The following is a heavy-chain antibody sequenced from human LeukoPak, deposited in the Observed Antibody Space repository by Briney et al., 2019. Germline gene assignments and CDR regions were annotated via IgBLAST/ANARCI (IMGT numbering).Heavy chain of an antibody. CDR1: GASISSSPHY. CDR3: AKDLTTGGTKDPPTPKYYFDY. CDR2: LYYSGTT. D-gene: IGHD3-16*01. V-gene: IGHV4-39*07. Sequence: SETLFLTCTVSGASISSSPHYWGWLRQAPGKGLEWIGTLYYSGTTFYKPSLKSRLTMSVDTSKNQFSLMLTSVTAADTAVYYCAKDLTTGGTKDPPTPKYYFDYWGQGTLVTASS. J-gene: IGHJ4*02.